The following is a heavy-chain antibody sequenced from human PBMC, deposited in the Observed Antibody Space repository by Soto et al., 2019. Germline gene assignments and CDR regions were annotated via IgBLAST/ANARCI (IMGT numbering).Heavy chain of an antibody. CDR3: ARENYRISPRLFQH. D-gene: IGHD3-16*02. J-gene: IGHJ1*01. CDR2: ISPAGTNQ. CDR1: GFIFSDYA. V-gene: IGHV3-30-3*01. Sequence: HPGGSLRLSCVASGFIFSDYAMHWARQAPGKGLEWVALISPAGTNQYYADSAKGRFTISRDNSKNTLYLQMNSLRPEDTGLYYCARENYRISPRLFQHWGHGTLVTVSS.